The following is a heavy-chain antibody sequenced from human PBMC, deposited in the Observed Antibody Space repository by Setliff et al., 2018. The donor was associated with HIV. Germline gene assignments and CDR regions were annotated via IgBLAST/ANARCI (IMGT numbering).Heavy chain of an antibody. CDR1: GYTFTSYD. CDR3: ARAPYYYDSSGYYLIDY. Sequence: ASVKVSCKSSGYTFTSYDINWVRQATGQGLEWMGWMNPNSGNTGYAQKFQGRVTMTRNTSISTAYMELSSLRSEDTAVYYCARAPYYYDSSGYYLIDYWGQGTLVTVSS. J-gene: IGHJ4*02. CDR2: MNPNSGNT. V-gene: IGHV1-8*02. D-gene: IGHD3-22*01.